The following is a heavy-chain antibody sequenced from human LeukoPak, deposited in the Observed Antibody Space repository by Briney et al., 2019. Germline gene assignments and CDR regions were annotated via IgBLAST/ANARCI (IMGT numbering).Heavy chain of an antibody. V-gene: IGHV3-53*01. D-gene: IGHD6-19*01. CDR2: IYSGGST. CDR3: ARETVAGLQYYFDY. J-gene: IGHJ4*02. CDR1: GFTVSSNY. Sequence: PGGSLRLSCAASGFTVSSNYMSWVRQAPGKGLEWVSVIYSGGSTYYADSVKGRFTISRDNSKNMLYLQMNSLRAEDTAVYYCARETVAGLQYYFDYWGQGTLVTVSS.